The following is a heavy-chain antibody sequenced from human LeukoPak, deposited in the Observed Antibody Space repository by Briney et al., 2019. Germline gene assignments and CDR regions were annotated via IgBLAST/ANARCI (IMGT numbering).Heavy chain of an antibody. J-gene: IGHJ4*02. CDR1: GFTFTKYW. D-gene: IGHD1-14*01. Sequence: GDTLRLSCAASGFTFTKYWMTWVRQAPGKGLEWVGNIKQDGSEKNYMDSVMGRFTISRDNTKNSVYLQMSSLRAEDTAVYYCAREVWGPEYWGQGTLVTVSS. V-gene: IGHV3-7*01. CDR2: IKQDGSEK. CDR3: AREVWGPEY.